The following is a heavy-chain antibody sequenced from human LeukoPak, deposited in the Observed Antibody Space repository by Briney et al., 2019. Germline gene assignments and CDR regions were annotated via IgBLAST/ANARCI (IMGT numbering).Heavy chain of an antibody. J-gene: IGHJ3*02. V-gene: IGHV1-2*02. CDR3: ARSNIVVVTATDDAFDI. Sequence: ASVKVSCKASGYTFTGYYMHWVRQAPGQGLEWMGWINPNSGGTNYAQKFQGRVTMTRDTSISTAYMELSSLRSEDTAVYYCARSNIVVVTATDDAFDIWGQGTMVTASS. D-gene: IGHD2-21*02. CDR1: GYTFTGYY. CDR2: INPNSGGT.